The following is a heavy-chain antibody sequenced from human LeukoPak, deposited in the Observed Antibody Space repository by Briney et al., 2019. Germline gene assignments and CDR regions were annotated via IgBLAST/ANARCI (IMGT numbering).Heavy chain of an antibody. J-gene: IGHJ4*02. Sequence: GGSLRLSCSASGFTFSTYAIHWVRQAPGKGLEYVSGISSNGGNTYNADSVKGRFTISRGNSKNTVNLQMSSLRAEDTAVYYCVKRSGLYFDYWGQGILVTVSS. CDR1: GFTFSTYA. V-gene: IGHV3-64D*09. CDR2: ISSNGGNT. D-gene: IGHD1-26*01. CDR3: VKRSGLYFDY.